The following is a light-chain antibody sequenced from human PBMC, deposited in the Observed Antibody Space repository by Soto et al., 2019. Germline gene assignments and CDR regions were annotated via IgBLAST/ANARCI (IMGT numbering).Light chain of an antibody. CDR3: NSFRVSHLYV. CDR1: SSDVGGYNY. J-gene: IGLJ1*01. CDR2: EVS. Sequence: QSVLTQPPSASGSPGQSVTISCTGTSSDVGGYNYVSWYQQHPGKAPKLMIYEVSERPSGVPDRFSGSKSSNTASLTVSGLQAEDEADYYCNSFRVSHLYVFGTGTKVTVL. V-gene: IGLV2-8*01.